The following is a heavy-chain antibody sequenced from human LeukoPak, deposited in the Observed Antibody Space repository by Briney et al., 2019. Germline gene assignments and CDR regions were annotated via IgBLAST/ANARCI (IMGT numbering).Heavy chain of an antibody. J-gene: IGHJ4*02. Sequence: GASVKVSCKASGYTFTSYDINWVRQATGQGLEWMGWMNPNSGNTGYAQKFQGRVTMTRDTSISTAYMELSSLRSEDTAVYYCARGLPPSSGLGYWGQGTLVTVSS. CDR3: ARGLPPSSGLGY. CDR2: MNPNSGNT. CDR1: GYTFTSYD. D-gene: IGHD6-19*01. V-gene: IGHV1-8*01.